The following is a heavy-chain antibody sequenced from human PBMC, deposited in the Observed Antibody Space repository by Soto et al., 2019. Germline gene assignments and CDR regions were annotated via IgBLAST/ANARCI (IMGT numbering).Heavy chain of an antibody. Sequence: QVQLQESGPGLVKPSETLSLTCTVSGGSISSYYWSWIRQPPGKGLEWIGYIYHSGSTNYNPSLTSRVTLSVDTSKNLFSMKLSSVTAAYTALYYCARYFRGVISPFDYWGPRTLVTVSS. V-gene: IGHV4-59*08. CDR2: IYHSGST. CDR3: ARYFRGVISPFDY. J-gene: IGHJ4*02. CDR1: GGSISSYY. D-gene: IGHD3-10*01.